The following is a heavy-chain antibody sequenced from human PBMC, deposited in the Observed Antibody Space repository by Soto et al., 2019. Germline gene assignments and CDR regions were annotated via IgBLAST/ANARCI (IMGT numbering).Heavy chain of an antibody. J-gene: IGHJ4*02. CDR2: VYHSGST. V-gene: IGHV4-59*01. Sequence: SETLSLTCSVCGGSMRNYYWNWIQQPPGRGLEWIGYVYHSGSTNYNPSLKSRVSMSVDVSRNHFSLTLHSVTAADTAVYFCTSSYSTSSPPDYWGQGTLVTVSS. D-gene: IGHD6-6*01. CDR3: TSSYSTSSPPDY. CDR1: GGSMRNYY.